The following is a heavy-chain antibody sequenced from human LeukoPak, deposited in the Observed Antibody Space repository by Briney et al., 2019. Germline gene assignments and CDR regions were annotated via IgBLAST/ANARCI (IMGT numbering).Heavy chain of an antibody. CDR2: IHHSGST. D-gene: IGHD3-10*01. CDR1: GGSLNNYH. J-gene: IGHJ4*02. Sequence: SETLSLTCAVSGGSLNNYHWSWIRQPPGKGLEWIGCIHHSGSTNYNPSLNSRVTMSVDTSKNQFSLRLSSVTAADTAVYYCASYYGSGTYSGYVDYWGQGTLVTV. V-gene: IGHV4-59*01. CDR3: ASYYGSGTYSGYVDY.